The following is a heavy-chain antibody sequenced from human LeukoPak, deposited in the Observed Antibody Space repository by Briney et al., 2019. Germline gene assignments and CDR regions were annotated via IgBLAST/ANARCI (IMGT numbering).Heavy chain of an antibody. CDR1: GGSISSYY. CDR2: IYYSGST. V-gene: IGHV4-59*01. CDR3: AREDSSGYFPFDY. D-gene: IGHD3-22*01. Sequence: SETLSLTCTVSGGSISSYYWSWIRQPPGKGLGWIGYIYYSGSTNYNPSLKSRVTISVDTSKNQFSLKLSSVTAADTAVYYCAREDSSGYFPFDYWGQGTLVTVSS. J-gene: IGHJ4*02.